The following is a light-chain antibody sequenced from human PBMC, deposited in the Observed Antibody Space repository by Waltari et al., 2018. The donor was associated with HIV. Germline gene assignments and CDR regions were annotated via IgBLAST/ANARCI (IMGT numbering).Light chain of an antibody. CDR2: EGS. CDR3: CSYAGSSLYV. J-gene: IGLJ1*01. CDR1: SSDVGSYNL. Sequence: QSALTQPASVSGSPGKSITISCTGTSSDVGSYNLVSWYQQHPGKAPKLMIYEGSKRPSGVSNRFSGSKSGNTASLTISGLQAEDEADYYCCSYAGSSLYVFGTGTKVTVL. V-gene: IGLV2-23*01.